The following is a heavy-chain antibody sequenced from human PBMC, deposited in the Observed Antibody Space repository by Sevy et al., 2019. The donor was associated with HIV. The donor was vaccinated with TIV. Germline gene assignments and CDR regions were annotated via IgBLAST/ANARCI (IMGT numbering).Heavy chain of an antibody. J-gene: IGHJ3*02. Sequence: GGSLRLSCAASGFTFSSYSMNWVRQAPGKGLEWVSYISSSSSTIYYADSVKGRFTISRDNAKNSLYLQMNSLRAEDTAVYYCARDGGVYWSSTSCYPLDAFDIWGQGTMVTVSS. V-gene: IGHV3-48*01. CDR3: ARDGGVYWSSTSCYPLDAFDI. CDR2: ISSSSSTI. D-gene: IGHD2-2*01. CDR1: GFTFSSYS.